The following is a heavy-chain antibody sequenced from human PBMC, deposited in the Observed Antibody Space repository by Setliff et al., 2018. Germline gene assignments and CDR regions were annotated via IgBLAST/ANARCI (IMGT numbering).Heavy chain of an antibody. D-gene: IGHD1-26*01. Sequence: SQTLSLTCAVSGGSITSGSYYWSWIRQPAGEGLEWIGRLHTSGTTVYNPSLKGRVTISADTSTNHFSLKLTSVTAADTAVYYCARDNTIVGATDYWGQEALVTVSS. CDR2: LHTSGTT. V-gene: IGHV4-61*02. CDR3: ARDNTIVGATDY. CDR1: GGSITSGSYY. J-gene: IGHJ4*02.